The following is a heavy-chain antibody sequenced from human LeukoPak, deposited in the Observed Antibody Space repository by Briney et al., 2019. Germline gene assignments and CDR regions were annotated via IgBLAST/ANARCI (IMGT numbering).Heavy chain of an antibody. CDR1: GGSIGNYY. V-gene: IGHV4-4*07. J-gene: IGHJ4*02. CDR3: ARRHPYYYGSGTYSRED. Sequence: PSETLSLTRTVSGGSIGNYYWNWIRQPAGKGLESIGRISTSGTTNYHPSLKSRVTLSLDTSKNQFSLNLRSVTAADTAIYFCARRHPYYYGSGTYSREDWGQGTLVTVSS. CDR2: ISTSGTT. D-gene: IGHD3-10*01.